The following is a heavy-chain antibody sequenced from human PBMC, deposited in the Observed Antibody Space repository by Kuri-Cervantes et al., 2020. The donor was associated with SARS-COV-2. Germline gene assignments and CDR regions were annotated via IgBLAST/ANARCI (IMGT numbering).Heavy chain of an antibody. CDR3: ASLGDYDDY. V-gene: IGHV4-38-2*02. D-gene: IGHD4-17*01. CDR2: IYYSGST. CDR1: GYSISSGYY. Sequence: SETLSLTCTVSGYSISSGYYWGWIRQPPGKGLEWIGYIYYSGSTNYNPSLKSRVTISVDTSKNQFSLKLSSVTAADTAVYYCASLGDYDDYWGQGTLVTVSS. J-gene: IGHJ4*02.